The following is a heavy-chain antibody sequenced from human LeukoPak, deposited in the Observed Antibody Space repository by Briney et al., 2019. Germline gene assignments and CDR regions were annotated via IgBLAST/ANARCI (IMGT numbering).Heavy chain of an antibody. CDR1: GYSFTSYC. D-gene: IGHD6-6*01. V-gene: IGHV5-51*01. Sequence: GESLKSSCNGSGYSFTSYCIGWEPQQPGEGLEWKGIIYRDDSDTRYSPSFQGQVTISADKSISTAYLQWSSLKASDTAMYYCARHPSSIAARSWFDPWGEGSLVTVSS. CDR3: ARHPSSIAARSWFDP. J-gene: IGHJ5*02. CDR2: IYRDDSDT.